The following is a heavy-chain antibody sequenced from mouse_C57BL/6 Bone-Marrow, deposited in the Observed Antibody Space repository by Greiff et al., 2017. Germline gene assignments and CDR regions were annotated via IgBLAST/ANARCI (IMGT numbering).Heavy chain of an antibody. V-gene: IGHV10-3*01. CDR2: IRSKSSNYAT. J-gene: IGHJ4*01. CDR3: VRKNAMDY. Sequence: EVKLVESGGGLVQPKGSLKLSCAASGFTFNTYAMHWVRQAPGQGLEWVARIRSKSSNYATYYVYSVKDRFTNSRDDSQSILYLQLNNQKAKDTAMYYRVRKNAMDYWGQGTSVTVSS. CDR1: GFTFNTYA.